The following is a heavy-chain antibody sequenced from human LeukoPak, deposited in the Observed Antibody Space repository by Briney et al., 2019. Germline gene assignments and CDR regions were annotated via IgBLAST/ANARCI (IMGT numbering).Heavy chain of an antibody. J-gene: IGHJ6*04. CDR2: INHSGST. Sequence: SETLSLTCAVYGGSFSGYYWSWIRQPPGKGLEWVGEINHSGSTNYNPSLKSRVTISVDTSKNQFSLKLSSVTAEDTAVYYCAELGITMIGGVWGKGTTVTISS. D-gene: IGHD3-10*02. CDR3: AELGITMIGGV. V-gene: IGHV4-34*01. CDR1: GGSFSGYY.